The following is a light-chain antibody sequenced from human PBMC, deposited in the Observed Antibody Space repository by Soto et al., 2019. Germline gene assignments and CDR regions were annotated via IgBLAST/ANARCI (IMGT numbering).Light chain of an antibody. V-gene: IGLV2-14*01. CDR2: ASS. CDR3: RSSTRGTPLNV. J-gene: IGLJ1*01. Sequence: QSALTQPASVSGSPGQSVTISCSGTSSDVGGYNYVSWYQHHAGTAPRLMIYASSNRPSGVSHRFFGSRAGNTASLTISGLQAEDEADDYCRSSTRGTPLNVFGTGTKLTVL. CDR1: SSDVGGYNY.